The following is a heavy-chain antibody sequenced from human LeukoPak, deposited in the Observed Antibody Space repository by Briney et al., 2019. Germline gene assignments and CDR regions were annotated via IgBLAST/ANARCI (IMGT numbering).Heavy chain of an antibody. V-gene: IGHV3-74*01. Sequence: SGGSLRLSCAAAGFTFSNYWMHWVRQAPGKGLVWVSRIKSDRRTNYADSVKGRFTISRDNAKNTVSLQMNSLKAEDTGVYYCARAPSEIGGYYPEYFRHWGQGTLVTVSS. CDR2: IKSDRRT. CDR1: GFTFSNYW. D-gene: IGHD3-22*01. CDR3: ARAPSEIGGYYPEYFRH. J-gene: IGHJ1*01.